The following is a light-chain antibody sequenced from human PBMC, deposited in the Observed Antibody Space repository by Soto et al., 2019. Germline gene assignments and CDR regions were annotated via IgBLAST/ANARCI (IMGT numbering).Light chain of an antibody. CDR2: HTS. CDR3: EQYDVWPHP. Sequence: DIVMTQSPATLSVSPGERATLSCRASQSVSGGYLGWYQQKPGQAPRLLIYHTSTRATGIPAKFSGSGSGTEFTLTITSLQSEDFAVYYCEQYDVWPHPFGQGTKLEIK. J-gene: IGKJ2*01. V-gene: IGKV3-15*01. CDR1: QSVSGGY.